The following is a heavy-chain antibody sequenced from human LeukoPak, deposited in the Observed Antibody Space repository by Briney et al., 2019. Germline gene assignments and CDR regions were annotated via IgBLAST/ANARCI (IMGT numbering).Heavy chain of an antibody. V-gene: IGHV3-30*02. J-gene: IGHJ2*01. CDR1: GFTFSSYG. CDR3: ARDPIAVSGSDYFDL. CDR2: IRYDGSNK. D-gene: IGHD6-19*01. Sequence: GGSLRLSCAASGFTFSSYGMHWVRQAPGKGLEWVAFIRYDGSNKYYADSVKGRFTISRDNAKNSLSLQMSSLRVEDTAMYYCARDPIAVSGSDYFDLWGRGTLVTVSS.